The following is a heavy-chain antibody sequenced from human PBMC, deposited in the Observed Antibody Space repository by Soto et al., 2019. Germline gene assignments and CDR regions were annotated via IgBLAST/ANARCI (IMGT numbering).Heavy chain of an antibody. Sequence: GSLKLSCAASGFTFSSYGMHWVRQAPGKGLEWVAVISYDGSNKYYADSVKGRFTISRDNSKNTLYLQMNSLRAEDTAVYYCAKGPNLDYWGQGTLVTVSS. J-gene: IGHJ4*02. CDR1: GFTFSSYG. CDR3: AKGPNLDY. CDR2: ISYDGSNK. V-gene: IGHV3-30*18.